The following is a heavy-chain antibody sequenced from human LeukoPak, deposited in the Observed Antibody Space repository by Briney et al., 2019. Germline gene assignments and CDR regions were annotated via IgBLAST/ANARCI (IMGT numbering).Heavy chain of an antibody. CDR3: ARDGGFIAVAGIAYYYYYIDV. Sequence: ASVKVSFKASGYTFTSYYMHGVRQAPGQGVEWMGWINPNSGGTNYAQKFQGRVTITRDTSISTAYMELSRLRSDDTAVYYCARDGGFIAVAGIAYYYYYIDVWGKGTTVTVSS. V-gene: IGHV1-2*02. CDR2: INPNSGGT. CDR1: GYTFTSYY. J-gene: IGHJ6*03. D-gene: IGHD6-19*01.